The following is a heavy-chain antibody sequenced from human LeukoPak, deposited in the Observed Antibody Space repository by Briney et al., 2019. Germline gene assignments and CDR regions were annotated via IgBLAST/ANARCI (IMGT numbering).Heavy chain of an antibody. CDR2: ISGSGVNT. D-gene: IGHD2-21*01. Sequence: GGSLRLSCVGSGFTFSSYAMSWVRQAPGNGLEWVSVISGSGVNTYYADSVKGRFSISRDSSKNTLFLQMNRLRPEDAAVYYCAKAPVTTCRGAYCYPFDYWGQGTLVTVSS. J-gene: IGHJ4*02. V-gene: IGHV3-23*01. CDR1: GFTFSSYA. CDR3: AKAPVTTCRGAYCYPFDY.